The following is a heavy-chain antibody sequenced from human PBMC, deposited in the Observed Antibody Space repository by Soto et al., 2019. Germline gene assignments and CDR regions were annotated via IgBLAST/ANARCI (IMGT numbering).Heavy chain of an antibody. CDR2: IYWDDDK. V-gene: IGHV2-5*02. D-gene: IGHD6-19*01. Sequence: QITLKESGPTLVKPTQTLTLTCTFSGFSLSTTRVGVGWIRQPPGKALEWLALIYWDDDKRYSPFLKSRLTTTKAPSNNQVVLTMSNTDPMATATYFCAHTSVAALGYYFDYWGQGTLVTVSS. CDR1: GFSLSTTRVG. J-gene: IGHJ4*02. CDR3: AHTSVAALGYYFDY.